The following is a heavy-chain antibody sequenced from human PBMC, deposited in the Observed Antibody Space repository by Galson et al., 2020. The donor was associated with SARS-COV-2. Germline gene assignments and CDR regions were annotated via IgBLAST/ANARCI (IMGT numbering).Heavy chain of an antibody. CDR1: GHPFTSSD. CDR3: ARARADDSSGYYVYYFDY. V-gene: IGHV1-8*01. J-gene: IGHJ4*02. CDR2: MNPNSGNR. Sequence: ASVKVSCKASGHPFTSSDINWVRQATGQGLEWMGWMNPNSGNRGYAQKFQGRVTMTMTTSISTAYMELSSLSSEDTAVYYCARARADDSSGYYVYYFDYWGQGTLVTVPS. D-gene: IGHD3-22*01.